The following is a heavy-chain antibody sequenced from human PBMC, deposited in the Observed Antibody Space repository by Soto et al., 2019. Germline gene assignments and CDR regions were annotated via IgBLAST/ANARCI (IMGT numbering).Heavy chain of an antibody. Sequence: PSETRSLTCTVAGGSISSYYWSWVRHPPRKGLEWIGYIYYSGSTNYNPSLKSRVTISVDTSKNQFSLKLSSVTAADTAVYYCARDQDGVVNFNWFDPWGQGTLVTVSS. V-gene: IGHV4-59*01. CDR1: GGSISSYY. CDR2: IYYSGST. D-gene: IGHD3-3*01. J-gene: IGHJ5*02. CDR3: ARDQDGVVNFNWFDP.